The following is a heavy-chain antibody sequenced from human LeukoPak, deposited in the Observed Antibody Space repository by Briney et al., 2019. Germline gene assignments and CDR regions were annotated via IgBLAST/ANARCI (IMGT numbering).Heavy chain of an antibody. Sequence: ASVKVSCKVSGYTLTELSMHWVRQAPGKGLEWMGGFDPEDGETIYAQKFQGRVTMTEDISTDTAYMELSSLRSEDTAVYYCATDAYYDSSGYYAMDYWGQGTLVTVSS. V-gene: IGHV1-24*01. CDR1: GYTLTELS. D-gene: IGHD3-22*01. J-gene: IGHJ4*02. CDR2: FDPEDGET. CDR3: ATDAYYDSSGYYAMDY.